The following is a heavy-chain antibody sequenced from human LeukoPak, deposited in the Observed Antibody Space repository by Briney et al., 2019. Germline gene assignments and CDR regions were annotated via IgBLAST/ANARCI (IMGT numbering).Heavy chain of an antibody. CDR2: ISSSSSYI. CDR1: GFTFSSYS. D-gene: IGHD6-19*01. J-gene: IGHJ4*02. CDR3: ARMGLGWSPSGY. V-gene: IGHV3-21*01. Sequence: GGSLRLSCAASGFTFSSYSMNWVRQAPGKGLEWVSSISSSSSYIYYADSVKGRFTISRDNAKNSLYLQMNSLRAEDTAVYYCARMGLGWSPSGYWGQGTLATVSS.